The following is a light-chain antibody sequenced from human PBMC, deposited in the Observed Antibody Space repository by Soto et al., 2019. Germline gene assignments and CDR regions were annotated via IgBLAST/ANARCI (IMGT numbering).Light chain of an antibody. Sequence: QSVLTQPASVSWSPGQSITISCTGTSSDVGNYNLVSWYQHDPGKAPKLLIYEGSKRLSGVSDRFSGSKSGNTASLTISGLQAEDEADYYCCSYASSSTYVFGTGTKVTVL. CDR2: EGS. CDR3: CSYASSSTYV. CDR1: SSDVGNYNL. J-gene: IGLJ1*01. V-gene: IGLV2-23*01.